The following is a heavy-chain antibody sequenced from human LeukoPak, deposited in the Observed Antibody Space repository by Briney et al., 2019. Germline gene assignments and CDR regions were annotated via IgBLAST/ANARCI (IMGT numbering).Heavy chain of an antibody. D-gene: IGHD3-10*01. CDR2: ISYDGSNK. J-gene: IGHJ4*02. V-gene: IGHV3-30-3*01. Sequence: GRSLRLSFAASGFTFSSYAMHWVRQAPGKGLEWVAVISYDGSNKYYADSVKGRFTFSRDNSKNTLYLQMNSLRAEDTAVYYCARMSDMDMVRGVIIAPTDYWGQGTLVTVSS. CDR3: ARMSDMDMVRGVIIAPTDY. CDR1: GFTFSSYA.